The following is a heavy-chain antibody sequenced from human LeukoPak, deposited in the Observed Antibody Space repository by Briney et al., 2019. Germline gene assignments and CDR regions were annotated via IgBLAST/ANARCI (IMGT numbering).Heavy chain of an antibody. Sequence: GGSLRLSCAASGFTFSSYSMNWVRQAPGKGLEWVSYISSSSTIYYADSVKGRFTISRDNAKNSLYLQMNSLRAEDTAVYYCAGPGLMGYFDYWGQGTLVTVSS. CDR3: AGPGLMGYFDY. D-gene: IGHD3-9*01. CDR1: GFTFSSYS. J-gene: IGHJ4*02. CDR2: ISSSSTI. V-gene: IGHV3-48*01.